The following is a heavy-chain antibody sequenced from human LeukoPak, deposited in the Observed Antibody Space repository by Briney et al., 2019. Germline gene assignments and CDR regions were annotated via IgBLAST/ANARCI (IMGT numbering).Heavy chain of an antibody. CDR1: GYTFTAYY. V-gene: IGHV1-2*02. CDR2: RNPNSGDT. Sequence: ASVKVSCKASGYTFTAYYMHWVRQAPGPGLGWMGCRNPNSGDTKYAQKFRARVTMTRDTSISTAYIEVNRLRSDDTAVYYCARQGGTMIAVVTVALDIWGQGTMVTVSS. D-gene: IGHD3-22*01. J-gene: IGHJ3*02. CDR3: ARQGGTMIAVVTVALDI.